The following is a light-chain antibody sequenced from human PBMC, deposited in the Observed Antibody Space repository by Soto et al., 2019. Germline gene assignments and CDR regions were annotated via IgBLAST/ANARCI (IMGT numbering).Light chain of an antibody. CDR3: CSYAGDFYV. CDR1: TSDVGGYGY. V-gene: IGLV2-11*01. J-gene: IGLJ1*01. CDR2: DVS. Sequence: QSALTQPRSVSGSPGQSVAISCTGTTSDVGGYGYVSWHQQHPGKAPELIIFDVSKRPSGVPDRFSGSKSGNTASLTISGLQAEDEADYFCCSYAGDFYVFGSGTKLTVL.